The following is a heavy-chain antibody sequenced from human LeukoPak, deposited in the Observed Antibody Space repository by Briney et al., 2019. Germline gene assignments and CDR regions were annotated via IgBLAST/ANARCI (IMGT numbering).Heavy chain of an antibody. J-gene: IGHJ6*02. D-gene: IGHD3-22*01. CDR2: ISDDGSNK. CDR3: AKDPDSSGYSNYYSGMDV. CDR1: GFTFSSYS. V-gene: IGHV3-30*18. Sequence: PGGSLRLSCAASGFTFSSYSMNWVRQAPGKGLEWVAVISDDGSNKYYADSVKGRFTISRDNSKNTLYLQMNSLRAEDTAVYYCAKDPDSSGYSNYYSGMDVWGQGTTVTASS.